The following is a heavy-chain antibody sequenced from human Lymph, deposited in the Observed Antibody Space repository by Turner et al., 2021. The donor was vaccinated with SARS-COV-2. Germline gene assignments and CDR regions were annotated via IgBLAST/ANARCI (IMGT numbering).Heavy chain of an antibody. V-gene: IGHV3-48*03. CDR2: ISSSVSTI. J-gene: IGHJ4*02. Sequence: EVQRVESGGGLVQPGGALRLSCASSGFTFSSYEMNWVRQAPGKGLEWVSYISSSVSTIYYADSVKGRFTISRDNAKNSLYLQMNSLRAEDTAVYYCAREPLVVVTAGFDYWGQGTLVTVSS. D-gene: IGHD2-21*02. CDR1: GFTFSSYE. CDR3: AREPLVVVTAGFDY.